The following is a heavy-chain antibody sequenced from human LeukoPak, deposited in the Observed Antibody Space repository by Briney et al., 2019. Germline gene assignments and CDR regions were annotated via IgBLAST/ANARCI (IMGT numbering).Heavy chain of an antibody. CDR3: ARVGDYYDSSGYYHYFDY. J-gene: IGHJ4*02. V-gene: IGHV4-34*01. Sequence: PSETLSLTCAVYGGSFSGYYWSWIRQPPGKGLEWIGEINHSGSTNYNPSLKSRVTISVDTSKNQFSLKLSSVTAADTAVYYCARVGDYYDSSGYYHYFDYWGQGTLVTVSS. CDR2: INHSGST. CDR1: GGSFSGYY. D-gene: IGHD3-22*01.